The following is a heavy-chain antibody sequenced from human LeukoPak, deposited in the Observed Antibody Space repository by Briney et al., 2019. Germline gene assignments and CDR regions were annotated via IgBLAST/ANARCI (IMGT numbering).Heavy chain of an antibody. V-gene: IGHV1-18*01. J-gene: IGHJ4*02. CDR2: ITTHNGNP. CDR1: GYTFTSYG. D-gene: IGHD2-2*01. CDR3: ARDTQAMPQPFDY. Sequence: ASVKVSCKASGYTFTSYGITWLRQAPGQGLEWMGWITTHNGNPNYAPKLQGRVTMTTDTSTSTAYMERGSLRSEDTAVYYCARDTQAMPQPFDYWGQGTLVTVSS.